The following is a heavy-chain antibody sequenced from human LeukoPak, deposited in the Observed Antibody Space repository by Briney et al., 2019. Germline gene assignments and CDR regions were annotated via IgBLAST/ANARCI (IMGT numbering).Heavy chain of an antibody. V-gene: IGHV4-59*11. Sequence: PSETLSLTCTVSGGSISSHCWSWIRQPPGKGLEWIGYIYYSGSTNYNPSLKSRVTISVDTSKNQFSLKLSSVTAADTAVYYCARVYVAGTTSIFDYWGQGTLVTVSS. J-gene: IGHJ4*02. CDR2: IYYSGST. CDR1: GGSISSHC. D-gene: IGHD1-7*01. CDR3: ARVYVAGTTSIFDY.